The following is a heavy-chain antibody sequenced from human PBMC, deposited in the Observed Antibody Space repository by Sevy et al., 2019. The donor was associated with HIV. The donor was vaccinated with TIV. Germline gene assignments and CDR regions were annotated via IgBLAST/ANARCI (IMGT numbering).Heavy chain of an antibody. V-gene: IGHV3-15*01. CDR1: GFTFSNAW. J-gene: IGHJ6*02. Sequence: GGSLRLSCAASGFTFSNAWMSWVRQAPGKGLEWVGRIKSKTDGGTTDYAAPVKGRFTISRDDSKNTLYLQMNSLKTEDTAVYYCTPWHSVEGYYGMDVWGQGTTVTVSS. CDR2: IKSKTDGGTT. CDR3: TPWHSVEGYYGMDV. D-gene: IGHD3-10*01.